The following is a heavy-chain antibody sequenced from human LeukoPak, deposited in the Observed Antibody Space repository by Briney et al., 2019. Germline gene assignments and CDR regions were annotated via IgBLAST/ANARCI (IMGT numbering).Heavy chain of an antibody. CDR1: GFTFSSYA. CDR2: INHSGST. D-gene: IGHD2-21*01. CDR3: ASSNWAWVVVA. V-gene: IGHV4-34*01. Sequence: GSLRLSCAASGFTFSSYAMSWVRQPPGKGLEWIGEINHSGSTNYNPSLKSRVTISVVTSKNQFSLKLSSVTAADTAVYYCASSNWAWVVVAWGQGTLVTVSA. J-gene: IGHJ4*02.